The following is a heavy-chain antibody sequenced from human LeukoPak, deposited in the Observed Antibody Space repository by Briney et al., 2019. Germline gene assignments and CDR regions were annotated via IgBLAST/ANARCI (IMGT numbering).Heavy chain of an antibody. D-gene: IGHD5-12*01. CDR2: ISGSGVST. V-gene: IGHV3-23*01. CDR3: AKAGGYSGYDSRYFDY. CDR1: GFTFRTSG. J-gene: IGHJ4*02. Sequence: GGTLRLSCAASGFTFRTSGMSWVRQAPGKGLEWVSAISGSGVSTYYADSVKGRFTISRDNSKNTLYLQMNSLRAEDTAVYYCAKAGGYSGYDSRYFDYWGQGTLVTVSS.